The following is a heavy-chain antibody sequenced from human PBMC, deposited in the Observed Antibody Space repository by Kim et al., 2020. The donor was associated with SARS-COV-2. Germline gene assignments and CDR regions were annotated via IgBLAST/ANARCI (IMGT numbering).Heavy chain of an antibody. CDR3: ARGNYHGMDV. CDR1: GITFSSYW. V-gene: IGHV3-74*01. J-gene: IGHJ6*02. Sequence: GGSLRLSCAASGITFSSYWMHWVRQAPGKGLVWVSRIVGDGRSSIYADSVKGRFTISRDNAKNTLYLQMNSLRDENTAVYYCARGNYHGMDVWCQGTTVT. CDR2: IVGDGRSS.